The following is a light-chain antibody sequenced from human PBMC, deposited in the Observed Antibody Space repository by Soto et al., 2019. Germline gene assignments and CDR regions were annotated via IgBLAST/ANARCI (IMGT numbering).Light chain of an antibody. Sequence: QSALTQPASVSGSPGQSITISCTGSSSDVGDYNYVSWYQQHPGKAPKLIIYGVSNRPSGISNRFSGSKSGNTASLTISGLQAEDEAGYYCSSYTSTNTLVFGGGTKVTVL. V-gene: IGLV2-14*01. CDR3: SSYTSTNTLV. J-gene: IGLJ2*01. CDR1: SSDVGDYNY. CDR2: GVS.